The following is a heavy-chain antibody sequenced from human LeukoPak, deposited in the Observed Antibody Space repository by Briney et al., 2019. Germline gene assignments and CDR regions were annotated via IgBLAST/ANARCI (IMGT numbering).Heavy chain of an antibody. CDR2: IYTSGST. CDR3: ARAQFRSGYFDY. J-gene: IGHJ4*02. Sequence: SETLSLTCTVSGGSISSSGYYWAWIRQPAGKGLEWIGRIYTSGSTNYNPSLKSRVTMSVDTSKNQFSLKLSSVTAADTAVYYCARAQFRSGYFDYWGQGTLVTVSS. CDR1: GGSISSSGYY. D-gene: IGHD6-25*01. V-gene: IGHV4-61*02.